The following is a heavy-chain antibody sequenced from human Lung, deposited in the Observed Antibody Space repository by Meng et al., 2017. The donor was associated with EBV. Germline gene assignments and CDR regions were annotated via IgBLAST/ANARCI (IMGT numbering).Heavy chain of an antibody. CDR2: INAYNGDT. J-gene: IGHJ4*02. D-gene: IGHD1-26*01. Sequence: QAQLVQSGGEVXXXXXSXMVXCKASGYTFTNYGITWVRQAPGQGLEWMGWINAYNGDTNYAQTLQGRVTMTTDTSTSTAYMELRSLRSDDTAVYYCARVEVGITSGDYWGQGTLVTVSS. CDR1: GYTFTNYG. CDR3: ARVEVGITSGDY. V-gene: IGHV1-18*01.